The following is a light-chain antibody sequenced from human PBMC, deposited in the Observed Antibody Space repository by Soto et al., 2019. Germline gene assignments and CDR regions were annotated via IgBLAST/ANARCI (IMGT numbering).Light chain of an antibody. J-gene: IGKJ1*01. V-gene: IGKV3-20*01. CDR1: QSVTSNY. Sequence: IVLTQSPGSLSLSPGERATLSCRASQSVTSNYFAWYQQKPGQAPRLLIYAASRRATGIADRFSGSGSGTDVTLTISRPEPEDLAVYYGQQDGSFPWPFGRGTKVEIK. CDR2: AAS. CDR3: QQDGSFPWP.